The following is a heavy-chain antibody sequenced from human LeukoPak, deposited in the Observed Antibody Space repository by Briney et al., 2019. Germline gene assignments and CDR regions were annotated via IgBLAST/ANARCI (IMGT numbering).Heavy chain of an antibody. V-gene: IGHV1-2*02. CDR1: GYTFTAYY. CDR3: ARSLVGATTDFDY. D-gene: IGHD1-26*01. CDR2: INPISGGT. Sequence: ASVKVSCKASGYTFTAYYMHWVRQAPGQGHEWMGWINPISGGTNYAQKFQGRVTMTRDTSITTAYMELSRLRSDDTAVYYCARSLVGATTDFDYWGQGTLVTVSS. J-gene: IGHJ4*02.